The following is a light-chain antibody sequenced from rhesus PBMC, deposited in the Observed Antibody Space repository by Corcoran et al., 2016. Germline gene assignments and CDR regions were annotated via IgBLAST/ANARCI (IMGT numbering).Light chain of an antibody. CDR1: QSVRSY. CDR2: GAS. Sequence: ETVVTQSPATLSLSPGERATLSCRASQSVRSYLAWYQQKPGQAPRLLLYGASSRATGIPDRYRGRGAGTDVTPTISRRKPEDVGVYYYQRGSNLSGTFGRGTKVEI. J-gene: IGKJ1*01. V-gene: IGKV3-24*04. CDR3: QRGSNLSGT.